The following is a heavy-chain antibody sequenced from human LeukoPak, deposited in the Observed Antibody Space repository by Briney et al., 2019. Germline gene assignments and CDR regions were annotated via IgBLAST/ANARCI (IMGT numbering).Heavy chain of an antibody. Sequence: PGGSLRLSCAASRLIFRNYAMTWVSQAQGKGLEWDSTVSGKGDETFYADSVKRRFTLSRDNSKNAFYLQMNSLRAEDTAVYYCAKGGHYSFFDSWGQGTLVTVSS. V-gene: IGHV3-23*01. D-gene: IGHD3-10*01. CDR1: RLIFRNYA. J-gene: IGHJ5*01. CDR2: VSGKGDET. CDR3: AKGGHYSFFDS.